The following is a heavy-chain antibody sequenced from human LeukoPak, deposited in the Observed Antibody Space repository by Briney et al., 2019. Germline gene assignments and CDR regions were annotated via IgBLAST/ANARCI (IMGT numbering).Heavy chain of an antibody. V-gene: IGHV3-48*03. Sequence: GGSLRLSCAASGFTFSSYEMNWVRQAPGKGLEWVSYISSSGSTIYYADSVKGRFTISRDNAKNSLYLQMNSLRAEDTAVYYCAKLYDSSGYYYFDYWGQGTLVTVSS. CDR2: ISSSGSTI. CDR3: AKLYDSSGYYYFDY. CDR1: GFTFSSYE. J-gene: IGHJ4*02. D-gene: IGHD3-22*01.